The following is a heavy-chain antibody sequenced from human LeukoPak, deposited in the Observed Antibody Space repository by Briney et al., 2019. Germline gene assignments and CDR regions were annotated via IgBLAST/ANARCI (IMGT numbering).Heavy chain of an antibody. CDR3: AKDLYGSGSFYVY. D-gene: IGHD3-10*01. CDR2: ISDSGDNT. J-gene: IGHJ4*02. V-gene: IGHV3-23*01. Sequence: GGSLRLSCAASGFTFSNYAMTWVRQAPGKGLEWVSAISDSGDNTYHADSVKGRFTISRDNSKTTLYLQMNSLRAEDTAVYYCAKDLYGSGSFYVYWGQGTLVTVSS. CDR1: GFTFSNYA.